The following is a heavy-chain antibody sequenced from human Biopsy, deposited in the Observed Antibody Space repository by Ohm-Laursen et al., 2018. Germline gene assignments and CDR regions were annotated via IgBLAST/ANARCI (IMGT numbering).Heavy chain of an antibody. CDR3: ARVGAGAPSIDYFDY. CDR1: GDSVSSGSFY. J-gene: IGHJ4*02. V-gene: IGHV4-61*01. D-gene: IGHD1-26*01. Sequence: PSDTLSLTCTVSGDSVSSGSFYWTWIRQPPGQGLEYIGYIYDRGSTANYNPSLRSRVTISVDRSKNQFSLELSSVTAADTAVYYCARVGAGAPSIDYFDYWGQGALVTVSS. CDR2: IYDRGSTA.